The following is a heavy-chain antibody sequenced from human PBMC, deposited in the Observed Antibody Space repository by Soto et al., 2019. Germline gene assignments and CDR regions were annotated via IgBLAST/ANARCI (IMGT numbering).Heavy chain of an antibody. CDR2: ISGSGGST. V-gene: IGHV3-23*01. J-gene: IGHJ6*02. CDR1: GFTFSSYA. CDR3: AKSPHGDTPIDYYYGMDV. D-gene: IGHD2-21*02. Sequence: GGSLRLSCAASGFTFSSYAMSWVRQAPGKGLEWVSAISGSGGSTYYADSVKGRFTISRDNSKNTLYLQMNSLRAEDTAVYYCAKSPHGDTPIDYYYGMDVWGQGTTVTV.